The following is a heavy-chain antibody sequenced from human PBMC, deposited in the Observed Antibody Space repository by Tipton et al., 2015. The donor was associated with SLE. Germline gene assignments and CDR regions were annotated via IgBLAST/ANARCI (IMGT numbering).Heavy chain of an antibody. CDR3: ARSAGYNWFDP. CDR1: GFTFSSYE. V-gene: IGHV3-48*03. D-gene: IGHD3-10*01. Sequence: SLRLSCAASGFTFSSYEMNWVRQAPGKGLEWVSYISSSGSTIYYADSVKGRFTISRDNAKNPLYLQMNSLRAEDTAVYYCARSAGYNWFDPWGQGTLVTVSS. J-gene: IGHJ5*02. CDR2: ISSSGSTI.